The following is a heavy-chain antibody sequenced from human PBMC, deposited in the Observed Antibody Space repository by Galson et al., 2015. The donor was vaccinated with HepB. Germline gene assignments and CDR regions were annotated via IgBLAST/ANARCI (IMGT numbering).Heavy chain of an antibody. D-gene: IGHD2-15*01. CDR1: GFTFSSYW. Sequence: SLRLSCAASGFTFSSYWMYWVRQAPGKGLVWVSRINSDGSSTSYADSVKGRFTISRDNAKNTLYLQMNSLRAEDTAVYYCARELRVAGWVYYYYGMDVWGQGTTVTVSS. J-gene: IGHJ6*02. V-gene: IGHV3-74*01. CDR2: INSDGSST. CDR3: ARELRVAGWVYYYYGMDV.